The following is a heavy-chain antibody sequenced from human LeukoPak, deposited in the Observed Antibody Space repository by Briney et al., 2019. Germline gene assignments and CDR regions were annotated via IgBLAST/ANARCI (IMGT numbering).Heavy chain of an antibody. CDR2: MNPNSGNT. CDR1: GYTFTSYD. J-gene: IGHJ6*03. V-gene: IGHV1-8*01. Sequence: ASVKVSCKASGYTFTSYDINWVRQATGQGLEWMGWMNPNSGNTGYAQKFQGRVTMTRNTSISTAYMELSSLRSEDTAVYYCARAGRYFDWLLVYYYYYYMGVWGKGTTVTVSS. D-gene: IGHD3-9*01. CDR3: ARAGRYFDWLLVYYYYYYMGV.